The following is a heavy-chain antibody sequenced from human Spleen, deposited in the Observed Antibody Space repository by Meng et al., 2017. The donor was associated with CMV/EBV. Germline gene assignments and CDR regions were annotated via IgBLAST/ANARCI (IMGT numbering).Heavy chain of an antibody. CDR3: AKEAGFWSGYLKDYYYGMDV. D-gene: IGHD3-3*01. Sequence: GESLKISCAASGFTFSSYAMSWVRQAPGKGLEWVSVIYSGGSSTYYADSVKGRFTISRDNSKNTLYLQMNSLRAEDTAVYYCAKEAGFWSGYLKDYYYGMDVWGQGTTVTVSS. CDR1: GFTFSSYA. J-gene: IGHJ6*02. CDR2: IYSGGSST. V-gene: IGHV3-23*03.